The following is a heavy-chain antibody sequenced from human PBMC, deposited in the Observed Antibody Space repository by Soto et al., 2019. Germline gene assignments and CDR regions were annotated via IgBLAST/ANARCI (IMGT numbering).Heavy chain of an antibody. CDR2: IHYSGST. D-gene: IGHD3-16*01. J-gene: IGHJ5*02. CDR3: ARGEESTSLWFDP. CDR1: GDSISSGGYH. V-gene: IGHV4-31*03. Sequence: QVQLQESGPGLVKPSQTLSLTCTVSGDSISSGGYHWSWIRQHPGKGLEWIGYIHYSGSTYYNPSLKSRVAISIDRSKNQFSLKLTSVTAADTAVYYCARGEESTSLWFDPWGQGTLVTVSS.